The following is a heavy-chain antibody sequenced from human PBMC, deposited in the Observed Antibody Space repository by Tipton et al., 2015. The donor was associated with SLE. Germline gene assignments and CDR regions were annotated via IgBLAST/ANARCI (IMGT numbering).Heavy chain of an antibody. J-gene: IGHJ3*02. D-gene: IGHD2-21*01. CDR1: GGSISSSSYY. CDR2: IYYSGST. Sequence: TLSLTCTVSGGSISSSSYYWGWIRQPPGKGLEWIGSIYYSGSTYYNPSLKSRVTISVDTSKNQFSLKLSSVTAADTAVYYCARRPRYCSGDCPDAFDIWGQGTMVTVSS. CDR3: ARRPRYCSGDCPDAFDI. V-gene: IGHV4-39*07.